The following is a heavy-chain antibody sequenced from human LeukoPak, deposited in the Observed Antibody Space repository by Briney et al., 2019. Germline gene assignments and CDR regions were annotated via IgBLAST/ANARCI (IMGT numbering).Heavy chain of an antibody. V-gene: IGHV4-34*01. D-gene: IGHD6-19*01. Sequence: SETLSLTCAVYGGSFSGYYWSWLRQPPGKGLEWVGEINHSGSTNYSPSLKSRVTISVDTSKNQFSLKLTSVTAADTAVYYCARGLDSSYFRWGQGTLVTVSS. CDR3: ARGLDSSYFR. J-gene: IGHJ1*01. CDR2: INHSGST. CDR1: GGSFSGYY.